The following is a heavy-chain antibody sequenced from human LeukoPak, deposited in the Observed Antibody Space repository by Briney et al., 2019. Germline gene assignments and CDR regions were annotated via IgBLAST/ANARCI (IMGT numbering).Heavy chain of an antibody. CDR2: INADGGRT. V-gene: IGHV3-43*02. Sequence: GGSLRLFCWASGFSIGAYDMHWFRHARGGGLEGVSHINADGGRTYYADAVKGRLTISRDNSKDSLYLQMTGRRAEESAVYYCATWAFYHDLDVWGRGTTVTVSS. J-gene: IGHJ6*02. D-gene: IGHD3-3*01. CDR1: GFSIGAYD. CDR3: ATWAFYHDLDV.